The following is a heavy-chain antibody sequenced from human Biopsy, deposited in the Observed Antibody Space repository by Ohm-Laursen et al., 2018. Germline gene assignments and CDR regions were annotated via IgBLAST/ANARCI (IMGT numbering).Heavy chain of an antibody. J-gene: IGHJ4*02. D-gene: IGHD5-12*01. V-gene: IGHV4-59*11. CDR3: ARLGSGDYFPTFFDF. CDR1: GGSFTGHY. CDR2: ISYTGYT. Sequence: GTLSLTCTVSGGSFTGHYWSWIRQPPGKGLEWIGHISYTGYTSYKSSLKSRVTISLDTSRKHFSLRLTSLAAADTAVYYCARLGSGDYFPTFFDFWGQGALVTVSS.